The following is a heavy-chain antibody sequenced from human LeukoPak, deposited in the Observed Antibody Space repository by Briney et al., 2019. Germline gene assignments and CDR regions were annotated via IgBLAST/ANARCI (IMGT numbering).Heavy chain of an antibody. V-gene: IGHV4-59*01. CDR3: AGAIQRYCSSTSCYYDAFDI. CDR1: GGSTSSYY. Sequence: SETLSLTCTVSGGSTSSYYWSWFRQPPGKGLEWIGYIYYSGSANYNPSLKSRVTISVDTSKNQFSLKLSSVTAADTAVYYCAGAIQRYCSSTSCYYDAFDIWGQGTMVTVSS. CDR2: IYYSGSA. D-gene: IGHD2-2*01. J-gene: IGHJ3*02.